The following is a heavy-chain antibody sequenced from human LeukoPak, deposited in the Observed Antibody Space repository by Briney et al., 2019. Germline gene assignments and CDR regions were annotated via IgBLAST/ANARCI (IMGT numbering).Heavy chain of an antibody. D-gene: IGHD3-10*01. CDR3: ARVTDRYGSGSYYNLYYYYGMDV. CDR2: ISAYNGNT. Sequence: ASVKVSCKASGYTFTSYGISWVRQAPGQGLEWMGWISAYNGNTNYAQKLQGRVTMTTGTSTSTAYMELRSLRSDDTAVYYCARVTDRYGSGSYYNLYYYYGMDVWGQGTTVTVSS. J-gene: IGHJ6*02. V-gene: IGHV1-18*01. CDR1: GYTFTSYG.